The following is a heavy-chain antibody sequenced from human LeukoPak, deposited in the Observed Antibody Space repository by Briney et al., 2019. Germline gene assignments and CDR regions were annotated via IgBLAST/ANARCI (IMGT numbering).Heavy chain of an antibody. J-gene: IGHJ4*02. CDR3: AREVVDSSASYYDY. CDR1: GFTVSSNY. CDR2: INTDGTTT. D-gene: IGHD3-22*01. V-gene: IGHV3-74*01. Sequence: GGSLRLSCAASGFTVSSNYMSWVRQAPGKGLVWVSRINTDGTTTTYADSVKGRFTISRDNAKNTLYLQMNSLRAEDTAVYYCAREVVDSSASYYDYWGQGTLVTVSS.